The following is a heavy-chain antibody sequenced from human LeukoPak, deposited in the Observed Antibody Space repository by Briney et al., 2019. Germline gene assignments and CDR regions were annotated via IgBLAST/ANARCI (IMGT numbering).Heavy chain of an antibody. CDR1: GYSLASYW. J-gene: IGHJ4*02. V-gene: IGHV5-51*01. CDR2: IYPGDSDT. D-gene: IGHD6-6*01. CDR3: ARHTKYSSSSRVFDN. Sequence: GESLKISCKGSGYSLASYWIGWVRQMPGKGLEWMGIIYPGDSDTRYSPSFQGQVTISADKSISTAYLQWSSLKASDTAMYYCARHTKYSSSSRVFDNWGQGTLVTVSS.